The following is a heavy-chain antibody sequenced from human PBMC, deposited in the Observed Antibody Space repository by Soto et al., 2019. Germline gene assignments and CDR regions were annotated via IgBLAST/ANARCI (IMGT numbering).Heavy chain of an antibody. J-gene: IGHJ4*02. D-gene: IGHD3-16*02. Sequence: ASVKVSCKASGYTFTSYGISWVRQAPGQGLEWMGWISAYNGNTNYAQKLQGRVTMTTDTSTSTAYMELRSLRSDDTAVYYCAREVLGDYIWGSYRLGPIDYWGQGTLVTVSS. V-gene: IGHV1-18*01. CDR2: ISAYNGNT. CDR3: AREVLGDYIWGSYRLGPIDY. CDR1: GYTFTSYG.